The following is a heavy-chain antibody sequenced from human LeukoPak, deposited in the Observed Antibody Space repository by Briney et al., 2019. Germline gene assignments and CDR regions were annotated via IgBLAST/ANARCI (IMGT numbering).Heavy chain of an antibody. Sequence: SETLSLTCTVSGGSISSYYWSWIRQPAGKGLEWIGRIYTSGSTNYNPSLKSRVTMSVDTSKNQFSLKLSSVTAADTAVYYCARLAPTYSNYAIDYWGQGTLVTVSS. CDR3: ARLAPTYSNYAIDY. V-gene: IGHV4-4*07. D-gene: IGHD4-4*01. J-gene: IGHJ4*02. CDR2: IYTSGST. CDR1: GGSISSYY.